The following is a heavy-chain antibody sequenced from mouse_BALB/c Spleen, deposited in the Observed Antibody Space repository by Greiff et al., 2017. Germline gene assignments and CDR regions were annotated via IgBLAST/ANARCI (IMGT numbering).Heavy chain of an antibody. CDR1: GFSLTSYG. V-gene: IGHV2-9*02. Sequence: QVQLQESGPGLVAPSQSLSITCTVSGFSLTSYGVHWVRQPPGKGLEWLGVIWAGGSTNYNSALMSRLSISKDNSKSQVFLKMNSLQTDDTAMYYCARGRYYFPYYYAMDYWGQGTSVTVSS. CDR3: ARGRYYFPYYYAMDY. D-gene: IGHD1-1*02. CDR2: IWAGGST. J-gene: IGHJ4*01.